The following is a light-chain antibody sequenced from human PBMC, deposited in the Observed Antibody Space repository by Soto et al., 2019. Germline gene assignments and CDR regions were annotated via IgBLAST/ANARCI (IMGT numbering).Light chain of an antibody. CDR1: GSVSSN. Sequence: EIVMTQSPATLSVSQGERASLSCRASGSVSSNLAWYQQKPCQAPRLLIYNSFTRATGIPARVSGSGSGTEFTLTISSLQFADFAVYYCQQYNEWPLTFGGGTKVESK. CDR2: NSF. J-gene: IGKJ4*01. CDR3: QQYNEWPLT. V-gene: IGKV3-15*01.